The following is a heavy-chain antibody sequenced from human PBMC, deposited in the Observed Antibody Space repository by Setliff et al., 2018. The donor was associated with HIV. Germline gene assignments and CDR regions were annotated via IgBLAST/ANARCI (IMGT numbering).Heavy chain of an antibody. V-gene: IGHV4-59*01. CDR1: GGSISSYY. CDR2: IYYSGST. CDR3: ARIFGDQGYYYGMDV. Sequence: SETLSLTCTVSGGSISSYYWSWIRQPPGKGLEWIGYIYYSGSTNYNPSLKSRVTISVDTSKNQFSLKLSSVIAADTAVYYCARIFGDQGYYYGMDVWGQVTTVTISS. D-gene: IGHD3-3*01. J-gene: IGHJ6*02.